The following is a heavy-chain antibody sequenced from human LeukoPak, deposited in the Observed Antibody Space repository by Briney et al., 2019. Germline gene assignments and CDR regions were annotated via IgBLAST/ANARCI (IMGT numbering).Heavy chain of an antibody. D-gene: IGHD2-2*01. CDR3: ARAFVCSTSCYEGY. Sequence: GGSLRLSCAASGFTFSSYSMNWIRQAPGKGLEWVSYISSSSSTIYYADSVKGRFTISGDNAKNSLYLQMNSLRVEDTAVYYCARAFVCSTSCYEGYWGQGTLVTVSS. J-gene: IGHJ4*02. CDR2: ISSSSSTI. V-gene: IGHV3-48*01. CDR1: GFTFSSYS.